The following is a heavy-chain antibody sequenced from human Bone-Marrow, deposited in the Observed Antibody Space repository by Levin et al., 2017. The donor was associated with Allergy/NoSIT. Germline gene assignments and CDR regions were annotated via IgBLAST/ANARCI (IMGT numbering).Heavy chain of an antibody. J-gene: IGHJ4*02. Sequence: GESLKISCAASGITFSNAWMSWARQAPGKGLEWVGRIKNKADGATTEYAAPVKGRFTISRDDSKNTLYLQMNSLKTEDTAVYFCTTYSSSWYYFDYWGQGTLVTVSS. V-gene: IGHV3-15*01. CDR2: IKNKADGATT. D-gene: IGHD6-13*01. CDR1: GITFSNAW. CDR3: TTYSSSWYYFDY.